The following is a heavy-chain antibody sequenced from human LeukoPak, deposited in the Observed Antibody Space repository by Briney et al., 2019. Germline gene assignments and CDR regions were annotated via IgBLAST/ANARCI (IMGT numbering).Heavy chain of an antibody. D-gene: IGHD6-19*01. Sequence: GGSLRLSCAASGFTFSNAWMSWVRQAPGKGLEWVAFIRYDGSNKYYADSVKGRFTISRGNSKNTLYLQMNSLRGEDTAVYYCAKDIGSGWFFDYWGQGTLVTVSS. J-gene: IGHJ4*02. CDR1: GFTFSNAW. V-gene: IGHV3-30*02. CDR3: AKDIGSGWFFDY. CDR2: IRYDGSNK.